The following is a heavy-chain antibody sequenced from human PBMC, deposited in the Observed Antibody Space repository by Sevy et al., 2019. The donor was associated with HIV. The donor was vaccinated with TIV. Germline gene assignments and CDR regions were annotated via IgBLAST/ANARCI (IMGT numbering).Heavy chain of an antibody. D-gene: IGHD3-22*01. CDR2: ISGSGSYI. J-gene: IGHJ5*02. CDR1: GFIFSDYY. V-gene: IGHV3-11*06. CDR3: ARVDANYDKGFDP. Sequence: GGSLRLSCAASGFIFSDYYMTWIRQAPGKGLECVSYISGSGSYINDADSVKGRFTISRDNAKNSLYMQMNSLRAEDTAVYYCARVDANYDKGFDPWGQGTLVTVSS.